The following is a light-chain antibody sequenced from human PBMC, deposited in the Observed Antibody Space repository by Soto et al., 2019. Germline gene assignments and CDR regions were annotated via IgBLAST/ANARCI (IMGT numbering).Light chain of an antibody. CDR3: QQYVSSVT. J-gene: IGKJ1*01. CDR1: QSVDSSF. CDR2: GAS. V-gene: IGKV3-20*01. Sequence: EIVLTQSPGSMSLSPGERATLSCRASQSVDSSFFAWYHQTPGQAPRLLIYGASKRATGIPARFSGRVSGTNSTLTISIPVPEDLAVYYCQQYVSSVTFGQGTKVEIK.